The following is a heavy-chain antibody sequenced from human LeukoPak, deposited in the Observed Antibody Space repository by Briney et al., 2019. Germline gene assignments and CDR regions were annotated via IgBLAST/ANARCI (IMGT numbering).Heavy chain of an antibody. CDR2: IYSGGST. J-gene: IGHJ3*02. Sequence: PGGSLRLSCAASGFTVSSNYMSWVRQAPGKGLEWVSVIYSGGSTYYADSVKGRFTISRDNSKNTLYLQMNSLRAEDTAVYYCARGNYYDSSGGAFDIWGQGTMVTVSS. V-gene: IGHV3-53*01. CDR1: GFTVSSNY. CDR3: ARGNYYDSSGGAFDI. D-gene: IGHD3-22*01.